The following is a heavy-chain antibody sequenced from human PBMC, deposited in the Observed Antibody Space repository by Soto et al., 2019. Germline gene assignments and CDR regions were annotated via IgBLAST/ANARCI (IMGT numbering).Heavy chain of an antibody. CDR1: GFTVSSNY. J-gene: IGHJ4*02. CDR2: IYSGGST. V-gene: IGHV3-53*01. D-gene: IGHD1-26*01. Sequence: GGSLRLSCAASGFTVSSNYMSWVRQAPGKGLEWVSVIYSGGSTYYADSVKGRFTISRDNAKNSLYLQMNSLRDEDTAVYYCARDHKSGSYFRLFDYWGQGTLVTVSS. CDR3: ARDHKSGSYFRLFDY.